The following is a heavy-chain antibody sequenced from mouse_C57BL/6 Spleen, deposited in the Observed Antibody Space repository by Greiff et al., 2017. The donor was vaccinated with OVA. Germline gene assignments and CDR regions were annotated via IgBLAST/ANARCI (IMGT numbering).Heavy chain of an antibody. Sequence: VKLVESGPGLVAPSQSLSITCTVSGFSLTSYAISWVRQPPGKGLEWLGVIWTGGGTNYNSALKSRLSISKDNSKSQVFLKMNSLQTDDTARYYCARGVYGYDGGYYAMDYWGQGTSVTVSS. CDR2: IWTGGGT. J-gene: IGHJ4*01. CDR3: ARGVYGYDGGYYAMDY. V-gene: IGHV2-9-1*01. D-gene: IGHD2-2*01. CDR1: GFSLTSYA.